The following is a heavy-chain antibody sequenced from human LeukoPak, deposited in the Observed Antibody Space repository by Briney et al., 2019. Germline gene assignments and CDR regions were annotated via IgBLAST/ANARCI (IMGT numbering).Heavy chain of an antibody. CDR1: GGSISRGSYY. Sequence: SETLSLTCTVSGGSISRGSYYWGWIRQPPGKGLEWIGSIYYSGSTYYNPSLKSRVTISVDTSKNQFSLKLSSVTAADTAVYYCARGGYDSSGYYFPFDYWGQGTLVTVSS. V-gene: IGHV4-39*07. CDR3: ARGGYDSSGYYFPFDY. D-gene: IGHD3-22*01. J-gene: IGHJ4*02. CDR2: IYYSGST.